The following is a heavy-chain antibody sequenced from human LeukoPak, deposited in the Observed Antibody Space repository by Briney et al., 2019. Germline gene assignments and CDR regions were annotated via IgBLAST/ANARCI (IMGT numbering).Heavy chain of an antibody. D-gene: IGHD6-19*01. Sequence: PSETLSLTCAVYGGSFSGYYWSWIRQPPGKGLEWIGEINHSGSTNYDPSLKSRVTISVDTSKNQFSLKLSSVTAVDTAVYYCARAGSSGWANWFDPWGQGTLVTVSS. V-gene: IGHV4-34*01. CDR1: GGSFSGYY. J-gene: IGHJ5*02. CDR2: INHSGST. CDR3: ARAGSSGWANWFDP.